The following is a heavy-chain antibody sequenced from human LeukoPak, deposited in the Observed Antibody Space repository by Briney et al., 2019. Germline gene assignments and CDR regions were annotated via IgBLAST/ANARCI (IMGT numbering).Heavy chain of an antibody. CDR1: GGSISSGNW. V-gene: IGHV4-4*02. CDR3: ARLRGHQLPL. Sequence: SGTLSLTCAVSGGSISSGNWWSWVRQPPGKGLEWIGEINHSGSTNYNPSLKSRVTISVDTSKNQFSLKLSSVTAADTAVYYCARLRGHQLPLWGQGTMVTVSS. D-gene: IGHD2-2*01. CDR2: INHSGST. J-gene: IGHJ3*01.